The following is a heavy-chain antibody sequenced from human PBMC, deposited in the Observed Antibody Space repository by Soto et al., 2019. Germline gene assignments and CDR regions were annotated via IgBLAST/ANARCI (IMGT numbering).Heavy chain of an antibody. J-gene: IGHJ4*02. Sequence: GASVKVSCKASGYTFTNYDFIWVRQAPGQGLEWMGWIIPHNGDTNYEQKLQGRVTMTTDTSTNTAYMELRSLRSDDTAVYYCARGMITGNYLAYWGQGTLVTVS. CDR2: IIPHNGDT. D-gene: IGHD1-20*01. V-gene: IGHV1-18*04. CDR3: ARGMITGNYLAY. CDR1: GYTFTNYD.